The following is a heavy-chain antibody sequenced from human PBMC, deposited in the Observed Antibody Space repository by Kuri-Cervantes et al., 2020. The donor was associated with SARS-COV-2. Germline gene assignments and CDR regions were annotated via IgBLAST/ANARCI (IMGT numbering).Heavy chain of an antibody. J-gene: IGHJ4*02. Sequence: GESLKISCAASGFTFSSYSMHWVRQAPGKGLVWVSRINSDGSTTNYADSVKGRFTISRDNAKNSLYLQMSSLRAEDTAVYYCARSDGLDYWGQGTLVTVSS. CDR2: INSDGSTT. V-gene: IGHV3-74*01. D-gene: IGHD2-21*02. CDR1: GFTFSSYS. CDR3: ARSDGLDY.